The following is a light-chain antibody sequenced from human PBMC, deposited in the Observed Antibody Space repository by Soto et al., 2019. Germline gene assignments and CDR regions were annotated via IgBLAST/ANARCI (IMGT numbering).Light chain of an antibody. CDR3: HTYDSSPLT. V-gene: IGKV3-20*01. CDR2: GAS. J-gene: IGKJ4*01. CDR1: QSVSSSY. Sequence: EIVLTQSPGTLSLSPGERATLSCRASQSVSSSYLAWYQQKPGQAPRLLIYGASSRATGIPDRFSGSGSGTAFTLTISRVEPGDFAVYYCHTYDSSPLTFGGGTQVEIK.